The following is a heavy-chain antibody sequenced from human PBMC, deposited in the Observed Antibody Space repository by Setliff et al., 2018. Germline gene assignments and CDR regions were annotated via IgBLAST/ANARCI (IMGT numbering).Heavy chain of an antibody. V-gene: IGHV4-4*02. D-gene: IGHD5-12*01. CDR2: IYHSGST. CDR1: GGSISSSNW. CDR3: ARGRVEMATITPFDY. Sequence: SETLSLTCAVSGGSISSSNWWSWVRQPPGKGLEWIGEIYHSGSTNYNPSLKSRVTISVDKSKNQFPLKLSSVTAADTAVYYCARGRVEMATITPFDYWGQGTLVTVSS. J-gene: IGHJ4*02.